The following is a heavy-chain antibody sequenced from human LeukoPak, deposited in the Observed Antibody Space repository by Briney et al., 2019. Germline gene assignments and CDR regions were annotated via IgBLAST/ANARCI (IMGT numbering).Heavy chain of an antibody. D-gene: IGHD4-17*01. J-gene: IGHJ4*02. CDR3: ARYGDYLFDY. V-gene: IGHV3-30-3*01. CDR1: GFTFGSYS. Sequence: GGSLRLSCGASGFTFGSYSMHWVRQAPGKGLEGVAVISNDGSNKYYADSVKGRFTISRDNSKNTLYLQMNSLRAEDTAVYYCARYGDYLFDYWGQGTLVTVSS. CDR2: ISNDGSNK.